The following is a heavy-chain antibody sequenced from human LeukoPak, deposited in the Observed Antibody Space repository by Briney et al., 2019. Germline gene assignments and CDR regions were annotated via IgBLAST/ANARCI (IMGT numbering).Heavy chain of an antibody. V-gene: IGHV3-23*01. J-gene: IGHJ6*02. CDR1: GFTFSSYA. CDR3: AKEWGSSWYAYYYGMDV. CDR2: ISGSGGST. D-gene: IGHD6-13*01. Sequence: GGSLRLSCAAPGFTFSSYAMSWVRQAPGKGLEWVSAISGSGGSTYYADSVKGRFTISRDNSKNTLYLQMNSLRAEDTAVYYCAKEWGSSWYAYYYGMDVWGQGTTVTVSS.